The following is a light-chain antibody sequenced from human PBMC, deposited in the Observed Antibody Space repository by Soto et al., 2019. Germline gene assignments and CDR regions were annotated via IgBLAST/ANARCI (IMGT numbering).Light chain of an antibody. CDR2: GAS. Sequence: DIQMTQSPSSVSASVGDRVTITCRARQGFGNWLAWYQQKPGKAPQLLIYGASCLESWDPSRCSGSGSGTDFTLTISSLQAEDFATYYCHQANIFPYAFGQGTKVEIK. V-gene: IGKV1-12*01. CDR1: QGFGNW. CDR3: HQANIFPYA. J-gene: IGKJ2*01.